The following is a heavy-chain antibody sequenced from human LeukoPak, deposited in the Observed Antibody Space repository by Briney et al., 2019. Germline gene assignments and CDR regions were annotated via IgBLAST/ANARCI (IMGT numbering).Heavy chain of an antibody. J-gene: IGHJ4*02. Sequence: PSETLSLTCTVSGGSISSSSYYWGWIRQPPGKGLEWIGSIYYSGSTYYNPSLKSRVTISVDTSKNQFSLKLSSVTAADTAVYYCATGGLRWEPLPFDYWGQGTLVTVSS. CDR1: GGSISSSSYY. CDR2: IYYSGST. D-gene: IGHD1-26*01. V-gene: IGHV4-39*07. CDR3: ATGGLRWEPLPFDY.